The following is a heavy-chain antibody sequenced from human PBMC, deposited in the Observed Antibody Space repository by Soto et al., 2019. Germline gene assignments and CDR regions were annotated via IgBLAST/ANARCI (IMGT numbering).Heavy chain of an antibody. CDR2: IYPGDSDT. CDR3: ARTRSFTLGFYYDGMDV. J-gene: IGHJ6*02. CDR1: GYSSAIYW. Sequence: PGESLKISCHGSGYSSAIYWIGWVRQMPGKDLEWMGIIYPGDSDTRYSPSFQGQVTISADKSLRTAYLQWTSLKASDTALYYCARTRSFTLGFYYDGMDVWGQGTTVTVSS. D-gene: IGHD6-6*01. V-gene: IGHV5-51*01.